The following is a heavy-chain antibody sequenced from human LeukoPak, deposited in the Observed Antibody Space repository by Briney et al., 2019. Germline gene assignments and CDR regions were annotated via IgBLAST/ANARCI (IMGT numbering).Heavy chain of an antibody. D-gene: IGHD5-18*01. CDR3: ARHFPGEYNYGLFDY. CDR1: DYSISSAYY. Sequence: SETLSLTCTVSDYSISSAYYWGWIRQPPGKGLECVGGISRGGNTYYNPSLKSRVTISIDTSKNHFSLKLTSVTAADTAVYYCARHFPGEYNYGLFDYWAGEPWSPSPQ. J-gene: IGHJ4*02. CDR2: ISRGGNT. V-gene: IGHV4-38-2*02.